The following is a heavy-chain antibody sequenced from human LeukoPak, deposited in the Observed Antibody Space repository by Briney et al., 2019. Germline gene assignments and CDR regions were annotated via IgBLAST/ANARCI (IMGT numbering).Heavy chain of an antibody. Sequence: ASVTVSCKASGYTFNSYGISWVRQAPGQGLEWMGWISAYNGNTKYEQKLQGRVTMTRDTSTSTAYMELRSLRSDDTAVYYCARDREHRITAMVPGPIGYWGQGTLVTVSS. CDR2: ISAYNGNT. V-gene: IGHV1-18*01. CDR3: ARDREHRITAMVPGPIGY. CDR1: GYTFNSYG. D-gene: IGHD5-18*01. J-gene: IGHJ4*02.